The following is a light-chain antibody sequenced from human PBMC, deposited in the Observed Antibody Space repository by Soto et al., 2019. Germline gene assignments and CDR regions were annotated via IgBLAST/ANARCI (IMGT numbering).Light chain of an antibody. CDR3: QQYGSSPRYT. V-gene: IGKV3-20*01. CDR1: QSVSNNY. J-gene: IGKJ2*01. CDR2: GAS. Sequence: EVVLTQSPGTLSLSPGERATLSCRASQSVSNNYLAWYQHRPGQAPRLLIYGASNRATGIPDRFSGSGSGTVFTLTISRLEPEDFAVYYCQQYGSSPRYTFGQGTKLEIK.